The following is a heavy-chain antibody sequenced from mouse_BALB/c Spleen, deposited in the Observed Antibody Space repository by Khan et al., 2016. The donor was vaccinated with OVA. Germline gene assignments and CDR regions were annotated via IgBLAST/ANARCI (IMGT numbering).Heavy chain of an antibody. J-gene: IGHJ2*01. V-gene: IGHV5-9-4*01. CDR3: ASASYNCGSSPWFFDY. Sequence: EVQLVESGGGLVKPGGSLKLSCAAAGFTFSSYAMSWVRQSPEKRLEWVAEISSGGSYTYYPDTVTGRFTISRDNANNTLYLEMSSLRSEDTAMYYCASASYNCGSSPWFFDYWGQGTTLTVSS. CDR1: GFTFSSYA. D-gene: IGHD1-1*01. CDR2: ISSGGSYT.